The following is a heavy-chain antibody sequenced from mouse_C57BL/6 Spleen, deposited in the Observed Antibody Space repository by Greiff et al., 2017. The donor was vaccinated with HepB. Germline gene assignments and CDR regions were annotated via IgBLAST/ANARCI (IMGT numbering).Heavy chain of an antibody. D-gene: IGHD1-1*01. J-gene: IGHJ2*01. Sequence: QVQLQQPGTELVKPGASVKLSCKASGYTFTSYWMHWVKQRPGQGLEWIGNINPSNGGTNYNEKFKIKATLTVDKSSSTAYMQLSSLTSEDSAVYYCARERGNYYLFDYWGQGTTLTVSS. V-gene: IGHV1-53*01. CDR1: GYTFTSYW. CDR2: INPSNGGT. CDR3: ARERGNYYLFDY.